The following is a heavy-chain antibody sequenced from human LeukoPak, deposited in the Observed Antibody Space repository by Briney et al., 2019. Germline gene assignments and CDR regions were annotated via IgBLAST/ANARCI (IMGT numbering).Heavy chain of an antibody. CDR1: GFTFSSYS. CDR2: ISSSSYI. J-gene: IGHJ4*02. Sequence: PGGSLRLSCAASGFTFSSYSMNWVRQAPGKGLEWVSSISSSSYIYYADSVKGRFTISRDNAKNSLYLQMNSLRAEDTAVYYCARDRSLPVVGSSGYYNDYWGQGTLVTVSS. V-gene: IGHV3-21*01. CDR3: ARDRSLPVVGSSGYYNDY. D-gene: IGHD3-22*01.